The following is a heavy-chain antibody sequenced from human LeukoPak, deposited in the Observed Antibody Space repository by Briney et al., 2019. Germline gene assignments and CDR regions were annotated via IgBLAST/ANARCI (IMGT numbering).Heavy chain of an antibody. CDR2: IRHDGNKK. V-gene: IGHV3-30*02. CDR1: GFTLSDYG. Sequence: PRGSLRLSCGASGFTLSDYGMLWVRQAPGKGLDWVAFIRHDGNKKLYADSVKGRFTISRDNSKNTLYLYVNSLRPDDSAVYYCVKDNPLDYWGQGTLVIGSS. J-gene: IGHJ4*02. CDR3: VKDNPLDY.